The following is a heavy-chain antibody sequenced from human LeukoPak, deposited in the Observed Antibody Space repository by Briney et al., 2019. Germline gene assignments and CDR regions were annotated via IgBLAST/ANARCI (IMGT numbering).Heavy chain of an antibody. D-gene: IGHD6-13*01. J-gene: IGHJ1*01. V-gene: IGHV4-59*01. Sequence: SETLSLTCIVSGGSISNYYWNWIRQPPRKGLEWIGCVHYSGNTNYNPSLKSRVTISVDTSKTQFSLKLSSVTAADTAVYYCARMIASAGTEYFDLWGHGALVTVSS. CDR3: ARMIASAGTEYFDL. CDR2: VHYSGNT. CDR1: GGSISNYY.